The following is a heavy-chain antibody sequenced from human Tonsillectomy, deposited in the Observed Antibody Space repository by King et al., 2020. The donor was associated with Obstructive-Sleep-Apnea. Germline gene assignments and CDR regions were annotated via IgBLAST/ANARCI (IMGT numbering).Heavy chain of an antibody. J-gene: IGHJ6*02. CDR3: ARGGSGSYYYYYYGMDV. D-gene: IGHD3-10*01. V-gene: IGHV4-34*01. CDR2: INHSGST. CDR1: GGSFSGYY. Sequence: HVQLQQWGAGLLKPSETLSLTCAVYGGSFSGYYWSWIRQPPGKGLEWIGEINHSGSTNYNPSLKSRVTISVDTSKNQFSLKLSSVTAADTAVYYCARGGSGSYYYYYYGMDVWGHGTTVTVSS.